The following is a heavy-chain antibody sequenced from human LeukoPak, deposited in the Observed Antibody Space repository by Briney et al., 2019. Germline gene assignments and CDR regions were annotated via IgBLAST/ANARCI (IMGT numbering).Heavy chain of an antibody. V-gene: IGHV1-3*01. J-gene: IGHJ4*02. CDR2: INAGNGNT. CDR3: ASVGITIFPAHGYFDY. CDR1: GYTFTSYA. Sequence: ASVKVSCKASGYTFTSYAMHWVRQAPGQRLEWMGWINAGNGNTKYSQKFQGRVTITRDTSASTAYMELSSLRSEDTAVYYCASVGITIFPAHGYFDYWGQGTLVTVSS. D-gene: IGHD3-3*01.